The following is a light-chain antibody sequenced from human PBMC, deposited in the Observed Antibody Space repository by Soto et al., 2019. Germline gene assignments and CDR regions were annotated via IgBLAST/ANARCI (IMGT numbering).Light chain of an antibody. J-gene: IGLJ1*01. V-gene: IGLV2-8*01. CDR3: VSFAGGTYV. CDR1: SSDVGGYIF. Sequence: QSVLTQPPSASGSPGQSVTISCTGTSSDVGGYIFVSWYQQHPGKVPKLIIYDVNKRPSGVPDCFSGSKYGNTASLTVSGLQAEDEGDYYCVSFAGGTYVFGTGTKVTVL. CDR2: DVN.